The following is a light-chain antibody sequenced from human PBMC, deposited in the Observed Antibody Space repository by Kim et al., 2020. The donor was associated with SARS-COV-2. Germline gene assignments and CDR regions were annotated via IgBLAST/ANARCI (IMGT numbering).Light chain of an antibody. J-gene: IGKJ2*01. Sequence: IQMTQSPSTLSASVGDRVTITCRASESLDMLLAWYQQRPGKAPNLLIYQASSLQIGVPSRFSGSGSGTEFTLTISSLQPEDFATYYCQQYIRFPYTFGQGTKLEIK. CDR1: ESLDML. V-gene: IGKV1-5*03. CDR2: QAS. CDR3: QQYIRFPYT.